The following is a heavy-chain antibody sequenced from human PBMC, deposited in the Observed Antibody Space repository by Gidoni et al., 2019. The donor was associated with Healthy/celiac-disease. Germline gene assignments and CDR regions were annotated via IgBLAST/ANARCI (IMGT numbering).Heavy chain of an antibody. CDR2: IVVGSVNT. J-gene: IGHJ5*02. Sequence: QMQLVQSGPEVKKPGTSVKVSCKASGFNFSTSAMQWMRQTRGQRLEWIGWIVVGSVNTNYAQKFQERVSITRDMSTSTAYMELSSLRSEDTAVYYCAAEDPTHSWFDPWGQGTLVTVSS. CDR3: AAEDPTHSWFDP. CDR1: GFNFSTSA. V-gene: IGHV1-58*02. D-gene: IGHD4-4*01.